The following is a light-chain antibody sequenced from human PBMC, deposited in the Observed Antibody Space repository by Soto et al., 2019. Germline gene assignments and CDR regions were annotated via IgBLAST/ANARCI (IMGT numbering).Light chain of an antibody. J-gene: IGKJ3*01. Sequence: DIQMTQSPSTLSGSVGDRVTITCRASQTISSWLAWYQQKPGKVPKLLIYSASNLQSGVPSRFSGSGSGTDFTFTISSLQPEDIATYYCQQYDNRVTFGPGTKVDIK. CDR2: SAS. V-gene: IGKV1-5*01. CDR1: QTISSW. CDR3: QQYDNRVT.